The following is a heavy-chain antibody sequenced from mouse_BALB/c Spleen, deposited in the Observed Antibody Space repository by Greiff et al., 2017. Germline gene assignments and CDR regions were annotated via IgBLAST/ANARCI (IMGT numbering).Heavy chain of an antibody. CDR2: IDPANGNT. CDR3: ATFIYYDYDVAY. J-gene: IGHJ3*01. CDR1: GFNIKDTY. D-gene: IGHD2-4*01. Sequence: EVQLQQSGAELVKPGASVKLSCTASGFNIKDTYMHWVKQRPEQGLEWIGRIDPANGNTKYDPKFQGKATITADTSSNTAYLQLSSLTSEDTAVYYCATFIYYDYDVAYWGQGTLVTVSA. V-gene: IGHV14-3*02.